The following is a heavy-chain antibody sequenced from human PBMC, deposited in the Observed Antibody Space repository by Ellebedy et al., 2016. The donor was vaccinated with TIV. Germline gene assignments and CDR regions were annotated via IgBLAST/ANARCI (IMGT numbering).Heavy chain of an antibody. CDR3: AKSDCSSTSCYDPLPLYYYYYGMDV. J-gene: IGHJ6*02. Sequence: GGSLRLSXAASGFTFSSYGMHWVRQAPGKGLEWVAVISYDGSNKYYADSVKGRFTISRDNSKNTLYLQMNSLRAGDTAVYYCAKSDCSSTSCYDPLPLYYYYYGMDVWGQGTTVTVSS. CDR2: ISYDGSNK. D-gene: IGHD2-2*01. V-gene: IGHV3-30*18. CDR1: GFTFSSYG.